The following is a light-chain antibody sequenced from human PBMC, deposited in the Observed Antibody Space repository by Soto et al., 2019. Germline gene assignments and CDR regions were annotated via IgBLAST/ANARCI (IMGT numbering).Light chain of an antibody. Sequence: QSALTQPRSVSGSPGQSVTISCTGTSSDVGGYHYVSWYQHHPGKAPKLMIYDVARRPSGVPDRFSGSKSGNTASLTISGLQAEDEADYYCRSYGGSYTVVFGGGTELTVL. CDR3: RSYGGSYTVV. CDR1: SSDVGGYHY. J-gene: IGLJ2*01. CDR2: DVA. V-gene: IGLV2-11*01.